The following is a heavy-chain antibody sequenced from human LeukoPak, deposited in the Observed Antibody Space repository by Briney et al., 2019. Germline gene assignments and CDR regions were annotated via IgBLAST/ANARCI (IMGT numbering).Heavy chain of an antibody. CDR3: ARDLGGRGGRFDY. CDR2: IYTSGST. J-gene: IGHJ4*02. Sequence: PSETLSLTCTVSDDSISDYYWSWIRQPAGKGLEWIGRIYTSGSTNYNPSLKSRVTISVDTSKNQFSLKLSSVTAADTAVYYCARDLGGRGGRFDYWGQGTLVTVSS. V-gene: IGHV4-4*07. D-gene: IGHD1-26*01. CDR1: DDSISDYY.